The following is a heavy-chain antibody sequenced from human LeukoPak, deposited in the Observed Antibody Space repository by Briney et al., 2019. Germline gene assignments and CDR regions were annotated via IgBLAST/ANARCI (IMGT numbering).Heavy chain of an antibody. Sequence: SVKVSCKASGGTFSSYTISWVRQAPGQGLEWMGRIIPILGIANYAQKFQGRVTITADKSTGTAYTELSSLRSEDTAVYYCARPAVVVPAAIQRGYYYGMDVWGQGTTVTVSS. CDR3: ARPAVVVPAAIQRGYYYGMDV. J-gene: IGHJ6*02. CDR1: GGTFSSYT. D-gene: IGHD2-2*02. CDR2: IIPILGIA. V-gene: IGHV1-69*02.